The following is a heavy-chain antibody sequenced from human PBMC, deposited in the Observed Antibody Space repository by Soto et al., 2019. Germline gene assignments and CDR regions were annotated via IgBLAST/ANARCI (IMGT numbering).Heavy chain of an antibody. CDR1: GFSLRNARMG. V-gene: IGHV2-26*01. Sequence: QVTLKESGPVLVKPTETLTLTCTVSGFSLRNARMGVSWIRQPPGKALEWLAHILSSDEKSYNTTLKGRVTLSKDTSKSHVVLTMTYVDPVDTATYFCARMLAVNYYYYCVDVWGEGTTVTVSS. CDR2: ILSSDEK. D-gene: IGHD3-22*01. CDR3: ARMLAVNYYYYCVDV. J-gene: IGHJ6*02.